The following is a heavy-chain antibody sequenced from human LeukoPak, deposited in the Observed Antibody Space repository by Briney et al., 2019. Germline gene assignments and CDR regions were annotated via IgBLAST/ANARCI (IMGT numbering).Heavy chain of an antibody. CDR3: ARGTGAYDTPLGY. J-gene: IGHJ4*02. CDR2: VYYSGNT. Sequence: PSETLSHTCCVSCLPNSTHHGSYLPDPPGKGLECIVYVYYSGNTDYNPSLKSRVTISVDTSKNQFSLKLRTVTDADTAVYYCARGTGAYDTPLGYWGQGALVTVSS. D-gene: IGHD5-12*01. CDR1: CLPNSTHH. V-gene: IGHV4-59*11.